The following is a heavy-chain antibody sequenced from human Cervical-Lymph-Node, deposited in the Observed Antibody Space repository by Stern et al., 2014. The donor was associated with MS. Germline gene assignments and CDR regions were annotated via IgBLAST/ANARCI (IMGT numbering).Heavy chain of an antibody. CDR1: GGSISSHY. CDR3: ASQGY. CDR2: IYYSGST. V-gene: IGHV4-59*11. Sequence: QVQLQESGPGLVKPSETLSLTCTVSGGSISSHYWSWIRQPPGKGLEWIGYIYYSGSTTYNPSLKSRVTISVDTSKNQFSLKLSSVTAADTAVYYCASQGYWGQGTLVTVSS. J-gene: IGHJ4*02.